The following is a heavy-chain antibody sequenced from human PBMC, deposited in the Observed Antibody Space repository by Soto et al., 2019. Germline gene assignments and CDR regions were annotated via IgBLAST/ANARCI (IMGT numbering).Heavy chain of an antibody. Sequence: QVQLVESGGGVVQPGRSLRLSCAASGFTFSSYARHWVRQAPGKWLEWVAVISYDGSNKYYADSVKGRFTISRDNSKNTLYLQMNSLRAEDTAVYYCARDRRSWPDYYGMDVWGQGTTVTVSS. V-gene: IGHV3-30-3*01. J-gene: IGHJ6*02. CDR1: GFTFSSYA. CDR2: ISYDGSNK. CDR3: ARDRRSWPDYYGMDV.